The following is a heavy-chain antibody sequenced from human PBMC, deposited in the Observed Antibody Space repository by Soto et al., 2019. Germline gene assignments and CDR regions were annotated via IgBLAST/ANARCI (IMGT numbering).Heavy chain of an antibody. Sequence: QVQLVQSGAEVKKPGASVRVSCKASGYTFSNYYMHWVRQAPGQGHEWMGIINPSGGSTTYAQKSQGSXXMXRXXSTSTVYMELSSLRSEDTAVYYCARYDYNGYYCDYWAQGTLVTVSS. D-gene: IGHD4-4*01. J-gene: IGHJ4*02. CDR3: ARYDYNGYYCDY. CDR2: INPSGGST. CDR1: GYTFSNYY. V-gene: IGHV1-46*01.